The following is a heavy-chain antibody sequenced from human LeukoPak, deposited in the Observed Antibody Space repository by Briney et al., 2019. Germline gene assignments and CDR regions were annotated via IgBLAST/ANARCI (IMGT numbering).Heavy chain of an antibody. Sequence: ASVKVSCKASGYTFTSSGISWVRQAPGQGLEWMGWSSAYNGNTNYAQKLQGRVTMTTDTSTSTAYMELRSLRSDDTAVYYCARAVVIAAAGSTSRLPNWFDPGGQGTLVTVSS. CDR2: SSAYNGNT. CDR3: ARAVVIAAAGSTSRLPNWFDP. J-gene: IGHJ5*02. V-gene: IGHV1-18*01. CDR1: GYTFTSSG. D-gene: IGHD6-13*01.